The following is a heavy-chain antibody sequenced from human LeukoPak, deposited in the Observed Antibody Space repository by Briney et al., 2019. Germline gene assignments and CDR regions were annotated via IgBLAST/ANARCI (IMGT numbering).Heavy chain of an antibody. J-gene: IGHJ4*02. V-gene: IGHV4-59*13. CDR3: ARGKGDVDY. CDR2: VYYSGST. CDR1: GGSISSYY. Sequence: SETLSLTCTVSGGSISSYYWSWIRQPPRKGLEWIGYVYYSGSTNYNPSLKSRVTVSVDTSKNQFSLKLSSVTAADTAVYYCARGKGDVDYWGQGTLVTVSS. D-gene: IGHD3-16*01.